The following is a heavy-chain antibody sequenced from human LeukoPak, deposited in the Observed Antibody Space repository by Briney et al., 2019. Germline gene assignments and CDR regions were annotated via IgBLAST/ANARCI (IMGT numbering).Heavy chain of an antibody. J-gene: IGHJ4*02. CDR3: AKDCCGTSLFDY. D-gene: IGHD2-21*01. Sequence: GGSLRLSCAASGFAFSSYAMSWVRQAPGKGLEYVSGISNTGGRTYYADSMKGRFTISRDNSKNTVYLQMNSLRAEDMAVYYCAKDCCGTSLFDYWGQGTLVTVSS. V-gene: IGHV3-23*01. CDR1: GFAFSSYA. CDR2: ISNTGGRT.